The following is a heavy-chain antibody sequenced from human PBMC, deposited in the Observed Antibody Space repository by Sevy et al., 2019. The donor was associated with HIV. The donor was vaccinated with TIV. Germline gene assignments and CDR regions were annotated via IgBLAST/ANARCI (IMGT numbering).Heavy chain of an antibody. Sequence: SETLSLTCTVSGGSISSYYWSWIRQPPGKGLEWIGYIYYSGSTNYNPSLKSRVTISVDTSKNQFSPKLSSVTAADTAVYYCARRYYGDYFGYYYYYMDVWGKGTTVTVSS. V-gene: IGHV4-59*01. CDR1: GGSISSYY. J-gene: IGHJ6*03. CDR2: IYYSGST. CDR3: ARRYYGDYFGYYYYYMDV. D-gene: IGHD4-17*01.